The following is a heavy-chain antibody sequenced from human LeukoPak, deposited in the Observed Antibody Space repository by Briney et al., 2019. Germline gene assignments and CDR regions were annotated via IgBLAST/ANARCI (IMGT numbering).Heavy chain of an antibody. D-gene: IGHD1-26*01. CDR3: ARAPGEWELLPDY. CDR2: IYYSGST. Sequence: SETLSLTCTVSGGSIGSSSYYWGWIRQPPGKGLNWIGSIYYSGSTNYNPSLKSRVTISVDTSKNQFSLKLSSVTAADTAVYYCARAPGEWELLPDYWGQGTLVTVSS. V-gene: IGHV4-39*07. J-gene: IGHJ4*02. CDR1: GGSIGSSSYY.